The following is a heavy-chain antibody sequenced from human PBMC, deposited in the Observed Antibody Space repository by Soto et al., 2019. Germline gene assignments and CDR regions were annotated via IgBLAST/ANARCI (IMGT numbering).Heavy chain of an antibody. Sequence: QVQLVQSGAEVKKPGASVKVSCKASGYTFTSYDINWVRQATGQGLEWMGWMNPNSGNTGYAQKFQGRVTMTRNTSISTAYMELSSLRSEDTAVYYCARITPYSGSYYYYYYYGMDVWGQGTTVTVSS. CDR3: ARITPYSGSYYYYYYYGMDV. V-gene: IGHV1-8*01. D-gene: IGHD1-26*01. CDR2: MNPNSGNT. CDR1: GYTFTSYD. J-gene: IGHJ6*02.